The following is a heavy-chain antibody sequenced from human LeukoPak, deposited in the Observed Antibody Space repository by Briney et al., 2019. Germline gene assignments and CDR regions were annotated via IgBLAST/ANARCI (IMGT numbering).Heavy chain of an antibody. CDR3: ARENPSSWIDY. D-gene: IGHD6-13*01. CDR1: GFTFSDYA. V-gene: IGHV3-30-3*01. J-gene: IGHJ4*02. CDR2: ISYDGSNK. Sequence: GGSLRLSCAASGFTFSDYAIHWVRQAPGKGLEWVAVISYDGSNKYYADSVKGRFTISRDNSKNTLYLQMNSLRAEDTAVYYCARENPSSWIDYWGPGTLVTVSS.